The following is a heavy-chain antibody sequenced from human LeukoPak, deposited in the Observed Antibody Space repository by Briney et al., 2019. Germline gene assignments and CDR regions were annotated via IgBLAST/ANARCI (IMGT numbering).Heavy chain of an antibody. CDR2: IYYTGST. V-gene: IGHV4-59*01. J-gene: IGHJ4*02. CDR1: GGSISGFY. Sequence: SETLSLTCTVSGGSISGFYWSWIRLPPGKGLEWIGYIYYTGSTNYNPSLKSRVIISLDMSKNQFSLKLNSVTAADTAVYYCTRVGSQGQPGYWGQGTLVTVSS. D-gene: IGHD6-19*01. CDR3: TRVGSQGQPGY.